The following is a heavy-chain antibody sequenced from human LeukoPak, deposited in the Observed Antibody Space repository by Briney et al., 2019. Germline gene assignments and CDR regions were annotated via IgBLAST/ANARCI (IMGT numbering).Heavy chain of an antibody. V-gene: IGHV4-59*08. J-gene: IGHJ4*02. CDR2: FHYGGST. D-gene: IGHD2-15*01. CDR3: ARHHDGGPKLRLDF. Sequence: SETLSLTCIVSGASVSNYYWSWIRQSPGKGLEWIGFFHYGGSTNYNPSLNSRVTTSIDTSMNQLSLTLVSVTAADTAVYFCARHHDGGPKLRLDFWGLGVLVTVSS. CDR1: GASVSNYY.